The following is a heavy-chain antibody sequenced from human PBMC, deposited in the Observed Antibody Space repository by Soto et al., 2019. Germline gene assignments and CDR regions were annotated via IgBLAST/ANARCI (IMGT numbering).Heavy chain of an antibody. D-gene: IGHD5-12*01. J-gene: IGHJ4*02. Sequence: QVQLQQWGAGLLKPSESLSLTCTVNGGSFTGYYWSWIRQPPGKGLEWIGEVKDGGSTNYSPSLRGRVSISADTSKNHFSLRLNSVTAADTAVYFCARGQEGIVATHWDQGALVTVSS. CDR2: VKDGGST. CDR1: GGSFTGYY. V-gene: IGHV4-34*01. CDR3: ARGQEGIVATH.